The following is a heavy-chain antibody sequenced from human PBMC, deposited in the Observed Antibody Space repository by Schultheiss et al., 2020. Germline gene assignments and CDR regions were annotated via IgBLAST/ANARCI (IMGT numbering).Heavy chain of an antibody. CDR2: IYYSGST. J-gene: IGHJ6*03. CDR3: ARASSGSDALNYYYYYMDV. V-gene: IGHV4-39*01. D-gene: IGHD3-10*01. CDR1: GGSVSSGSYY. Sequence: SATLSLTCTVSGGSVSSGSYYWGWIRQPPGKGLEWIGSIYYSGSTYYNPSLKSRVTISVDTSKNQFSLKLSSVTAADTAVYYCARASSGSDALNYYYYYMDVWGKGTTVTVSS.